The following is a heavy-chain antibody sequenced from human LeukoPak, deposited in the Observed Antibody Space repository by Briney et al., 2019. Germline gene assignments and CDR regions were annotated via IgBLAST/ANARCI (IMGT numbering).Heavy chain of an antibody. V-gene: IGHV4-38-2*01. CDR3: ARLEDYYYYMDV. CDR1: GYSISSGYY. J-gene: IGHJ6*03. Sequence: SETLSLTCAVSGYSISSGYYWVWIRQPPGKGLVWIGSIYHSGSTYYNPSLKSRVTISVDTSKNQFSLKLSSVTAADTAVYYCARLEDYYYYMDVWGKGTTVTVSS. CDR2: IYHSGST.